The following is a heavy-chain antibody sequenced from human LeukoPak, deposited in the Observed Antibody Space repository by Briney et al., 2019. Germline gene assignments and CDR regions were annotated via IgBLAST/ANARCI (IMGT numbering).Heavy chain of an antibody. V-gene: IGHV4-39*01. J-gene: IGHJ5*02. CDR3: ARLRLYDSSGYLNWFDP. D-gene: IGHD3-22*01. Sequence: SETLSLTCTVSGGSISSSSYYWGWIRQPPGKGLEWIGSIYYSGSTYYNPSLKSRVTISVDTSKNQFSLKLSSVTAADTAVYYCARLRLYDSSGYLNWFDPWGQGTLVTVSS. CDR1: GGSISSSSYY. CDR2: IYYSGST.